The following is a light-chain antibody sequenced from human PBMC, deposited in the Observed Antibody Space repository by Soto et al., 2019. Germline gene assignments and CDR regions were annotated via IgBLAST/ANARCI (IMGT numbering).Light chain of an antibody. CDR3: SSYTSYTTLWV. CDR1: DSDIGNYNY. CDR2: GVS. J-gene: IGLJ3*02. V-gene: IGLV2-14*01. Sequence: QSVLTQPASVSGSPGQSITISCTGTDSDIGNYNYVSWYQQHPGKAPKLMIYGVSNRPSGVSNRFSGSKSGNAASLTISGLPGEDEADYYCSSYTSYTTLWVFGGGTKVTVL.